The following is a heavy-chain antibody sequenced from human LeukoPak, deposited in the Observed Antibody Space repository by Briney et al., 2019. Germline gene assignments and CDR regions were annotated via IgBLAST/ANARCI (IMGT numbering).Heavy chain of an antibody. CDR3: ARSPIVVVVAATLYYDSSASYYFDY. D-gene: IGHD2-15*01. Sequence: EASVKVSCKASGYTFTGYYMHWVRQAPGQGLEWMGWINPNSGGTNYAQKFQGRVTTTRDTSISTAYMELSRLRSDDTAVYYCARSPIVVVVAATLYYDSSASYYFDYWGQGTLVTVSS. CDR2: INPNSGGT. V-gene: IGHV1-2*02. J-gene: IGHJ4*02. CDR1: GYTFTGYY.